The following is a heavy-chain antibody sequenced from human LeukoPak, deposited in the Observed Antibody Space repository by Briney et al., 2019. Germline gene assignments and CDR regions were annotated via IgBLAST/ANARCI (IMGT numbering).Heavy chain of an antibody. Sequence: GGSLRLSCAASGFTFSSYGMHWVRQAPGKGLEWVAVISSDGSNKYYADSVKGRFTISRDNSKNMLYLQMNSLRAEDTAVYYCAKAKYSSSWYVDYWGQGTLVTVSS. CDR2: ISSDGSNK. CDR1: GFTFSSYG. J-gene: IGHJ4*02. CDR3: AKAKYSSSWYVDY. D-gene: IGHD6-13*01. V-gene: IGHV3-30*18.